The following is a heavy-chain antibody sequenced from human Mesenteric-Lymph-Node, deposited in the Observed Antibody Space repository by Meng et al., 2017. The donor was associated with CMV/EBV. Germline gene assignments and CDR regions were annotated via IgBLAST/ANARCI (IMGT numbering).Heavy chain of an antibody. Sequence: GGSLRLSCATSGFTFSDYSMTWVRQAPGKGLEWVSSISSSSSYIYYADSVKGRFTISRDNAKNSLYLQMNSLRAEDTAVYYCAREGLLAGYYFDYWGQGTLVTVSS. V-gene: IGHV3-21*01. J-gene: IGHJ4*02. D-gene: IGHD3-9*01. CDR3: AREGLLAGYYFDY. CDR1: GFTFSDYS. CDR2: ISSSSSYI.